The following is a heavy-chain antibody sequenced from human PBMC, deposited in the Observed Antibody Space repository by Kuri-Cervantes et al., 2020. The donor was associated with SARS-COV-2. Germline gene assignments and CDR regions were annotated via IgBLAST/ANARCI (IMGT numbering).Heavy chain of an antibody. Sequence: SETLSLTCTVSGGSISSHYWSWIRQPPGKGLEWIGYIYHSGSTYYNPSLKSRVTISVDRSKNQFSLKLSSVTAADTAVYYCARDYGASGYNWFDPWGQGTLVTVSS. CDR1: GGSISSHY. CDR3: ARDYGASGYNWFDP. CDR2: IYHSGST. D-gene: IGHD3-10*01. J-gene: IGHJ5*02. V-gene: IGHV4-59*11.